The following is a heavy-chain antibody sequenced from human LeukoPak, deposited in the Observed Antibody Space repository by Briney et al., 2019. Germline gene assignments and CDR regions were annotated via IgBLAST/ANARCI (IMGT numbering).Heavy chain of an antibody. V-gene: IGHV4-30-2*01. D-gene: IGHD3-22*01. J-gene: IGHJ5*02. CDR3: ARAGGSSGYYDWFDP. Sequence: SQTLSLTCTVSGGSISSGGYYWSWIRQPPGKGLEWIGYIYHSGSTYYNPSLKGRVTISVDRSKNQFSLKLSSVTAADKAVYYCARAGGSSGYYDWFDPWGQGTLVTVSS. CDR2: IYHSGST. CDR1: GGSISSGGYY.